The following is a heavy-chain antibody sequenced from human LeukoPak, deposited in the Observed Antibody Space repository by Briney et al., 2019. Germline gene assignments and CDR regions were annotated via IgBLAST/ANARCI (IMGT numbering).Heavy chain of an antibody. CDR2: IIPIFGTA. D-gene: IGHD4-11*01. V-gene: IGHV1-69*05. CDR3: ARGGDYSNYFDY. CDR1: GGTFSSYA. J-gene: IGHJ4*02. Sequence: SVKVSCKASGGTFSSYAISWVRQAPGQGLEWMGGIIPIFGTANYAQKFQGRVTITTDESTSTVYMELSSLRSEDTAVYYCARGGDYSNYFDYWGQGTLVTVSS.